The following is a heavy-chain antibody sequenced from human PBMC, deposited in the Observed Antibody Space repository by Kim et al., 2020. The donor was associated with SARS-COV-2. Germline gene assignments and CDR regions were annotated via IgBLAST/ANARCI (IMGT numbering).Heavy chain of an antibody. D-gene: IGHD3-22*01. V-gene: IGHV4-39*07. CDR3: AREYYYDSSGSSDDY. J-gene: IGHJ4*02. Sequence: PSLKSRVTISVDTSKNQFSLKLSSVTAADTAVYYCAREYYYDSSGSSDDYWGQGTLVTVSS.